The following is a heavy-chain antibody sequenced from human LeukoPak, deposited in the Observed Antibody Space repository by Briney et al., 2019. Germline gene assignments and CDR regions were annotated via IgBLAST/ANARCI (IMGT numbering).Heavy chain of an antibody. V-gene: IGHV3-74*01. Sequence: GGSLRLSCAASGFTFSNYMMHWVRQAPGKGLVWVSRIKSDGITITYADSVKGRFTISRDNAKNTLYLQMNSLRAEDTAVYYCLRDLNWSLDQWGQGTLVTVS. CDR2: IKSDGITI. CDR1: GFTFSNYM. J-gene: IGHJ4*02. D-gene: IGHD1-20*01. CDR3: LRDLNWSLDQ.